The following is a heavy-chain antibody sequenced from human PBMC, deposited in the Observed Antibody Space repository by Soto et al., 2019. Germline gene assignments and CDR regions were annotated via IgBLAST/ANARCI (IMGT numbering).Heavy chain of an antibody. Sequence: GGSLRLSCSASGFTFSSYAMHWVRQAPGQGLEYVSAISSNGGSTYYADSVKGRFTISRDNSKNTLYLQMSSLRAEDTAVYYCVKEDVYSSRPSNWGQGTLVTVSS. J-gene: IGHJ4*02. CDR3: VKEDVYSSRPSN. V-gene: IGHV3-64D*06. CDR2: ISSNGGST. CDR1: GFTFSSYA. D-gene: IGHD6-13*01.